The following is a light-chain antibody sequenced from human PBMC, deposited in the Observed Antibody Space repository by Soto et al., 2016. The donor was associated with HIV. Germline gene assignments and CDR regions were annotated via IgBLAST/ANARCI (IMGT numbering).Light chain of an antibody. V-gene: IGLV3-21*02. J-gene: IGLJ2*01. CDR3: QVWDNNSDHPV. CDR1: NIGSKN. CDR2: DDR. Sequence: SYELTQPPSVSVAPGETARIACGENNIGSKNVHWYQQKPGQAPVLVVYDDRDRPSGIPERFSGSNSGNTATLTISRVEVGDEADYYCQVWDNNSDHPVFGGGTKLTVL.